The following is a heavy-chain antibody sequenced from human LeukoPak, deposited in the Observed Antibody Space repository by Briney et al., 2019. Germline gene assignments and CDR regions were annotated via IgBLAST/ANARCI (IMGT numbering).Heavy chain of an antibody. V-gene: IGHV3-53*04. CDR3: ARGGTPGYSSGRIDY. CDR2: IYSAGNT. CDR1: ALTVSSNY. D-gene: IGHD6-19*01. Sequence: QAGGSLRLSCVASALTVSSNYMSWVRQAPGNGLEWDSFIYSAGNTYYADSVKGRFTISRHNSENTLYLQMNSLRVEDTAVYYCARGGTPGYSSGRIDYWGQGTLVTVSS. J-gene: IGHJ4*02.